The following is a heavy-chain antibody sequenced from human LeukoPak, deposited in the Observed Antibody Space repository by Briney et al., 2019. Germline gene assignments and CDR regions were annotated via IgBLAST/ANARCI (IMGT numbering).Heavy chain of an antibody. J-gene: IGHJ4*02. CDR2: IGRDGDSI. CDR3: ARAPGLYDYVWASYRYTGKGYYFDY. V-gene: IGHV3-11*01. CDR1: GFNFNIFY. Sequence: GGSLRLSCAASGFNFNIFYMSTVRQAPGKGLEWVSYIGRDGDSIYFADSVKGRFTISRDNAKNSLYLQMHSLRAEDTAVYYCARAPGLYDYVWASYRYTGKGYYFDYWGQGILVTVSS. D-gene: IGHD3-16*02.